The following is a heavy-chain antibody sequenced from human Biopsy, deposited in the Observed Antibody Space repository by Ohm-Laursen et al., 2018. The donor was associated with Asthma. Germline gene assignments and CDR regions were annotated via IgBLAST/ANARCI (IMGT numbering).Heavy chain of an antibody. CDR1: GYTFNSAV. Sequence: GASVKVSCKTSGYTFNSAVITWVRQAPGQGLEWMGWISVYNGNTKVAQKLQDRFTMITDTSTSTAYMELRSLRSEDTAVYFCARAVDYSHYYGIDVWGQETTVTVS. D-gene: IGHD3-10*01. CDR3: ARAVDYSHYYGIDV. J-gene: IGHJ6*02. CDR2: ISVYNGNT. V-gene: IGHV1-18*01.